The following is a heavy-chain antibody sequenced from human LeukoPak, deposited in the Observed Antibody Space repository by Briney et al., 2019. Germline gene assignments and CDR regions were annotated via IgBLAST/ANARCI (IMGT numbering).Heavy chain of an antibody. V-gene: IGHV3-23*01. J-gene: IGHJ4*02. Sequence: PGGSLRHSCAASGFTFSNYAMSWVRQAPGKGLEWVSVVTGSGGGTDYADSVKGRFTISRDNSKNTLYLQMNSLRAEDTAVYYCAKGLGSGSGYFDYWGQGTLVTVSS. CDR1: GFTFSNYA. CDR2: VTGSGGGT. D-gene: IGHD3-10*01. CDR3: AKGLGSGSGYFDY.